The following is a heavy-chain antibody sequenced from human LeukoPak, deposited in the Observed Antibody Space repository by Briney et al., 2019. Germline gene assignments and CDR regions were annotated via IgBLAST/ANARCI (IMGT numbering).Heavy chain of an antibody. D-gene: IGHD3-3*01. J-gene: IGHJ4*02. CDR1: GGSVSNAGYY. CDR2: KDSRGST. V-gene: IGHV4-61*08. CDR3: ASRSSIWSGYQDSLYYFDA. Sequence: SETQSLTCTVSGGSVSNAGYYWSWVRQPPGKVLEWIGNKDSRGSTNSGPSLKSRVTISADTSKNQFSLKLSSVTAADTAVYYCASRSSIWSGYQDSLYYFDAWGQGSLVTVSS.